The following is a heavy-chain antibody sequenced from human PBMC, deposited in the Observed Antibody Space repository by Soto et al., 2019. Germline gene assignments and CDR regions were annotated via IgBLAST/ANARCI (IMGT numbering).Heavy chain of an antibody. CDR2: IVVGSGNT. V-gene: IGHV1-58*01. J-gene: IGHJ5*02. Sequence: ASVNVSCKASGFTFSSSAVQWVRQARGQRLEWIGKIVVGSGNTNYAQKFQERVTITRDMSKSTAYMELSSLRSEDTAFYYCAAFDPGPMGFDPWGQGTLVTVSS. CDR1: GFTFSSSA. D-gene: IGHD3-9*01. CDR3: AAFDPGPMGFDP.